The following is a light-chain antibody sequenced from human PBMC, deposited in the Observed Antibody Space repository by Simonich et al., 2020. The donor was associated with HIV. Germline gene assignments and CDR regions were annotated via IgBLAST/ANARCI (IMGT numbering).Light chain of an antibody. CDR1: QSISSY. CDR3: QQSYNTLSIT. J-gene: IGKJ5*01. CDR2: AAS. Sequence: DIQMTQSPSSLSASVGDRVTITCRTSQSISSYLNWYQHKPGKAPKLLIYAASRLQSGVPSRFSGSGSGTDFTLTISSLQPEDFATYYCQQSYNTLSITFGQGTRLEIK. V-gene: IGKV1-39*01.